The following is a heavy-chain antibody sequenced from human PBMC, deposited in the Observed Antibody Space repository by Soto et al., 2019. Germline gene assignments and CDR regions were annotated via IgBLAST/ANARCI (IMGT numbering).Heavy chain of an antibody. CDR2: ISYDGSNK. V-gene: IGHV3-30-3*01. CDR1: GFTFSSYA. Sequence: PGGSLRLSCAASGFTFSSYAMHWVRQAPGKGLEWVAVISYDGSNKYYADSVKGRFTISRDNSKNTLYLQMNSLRAEDTAVYYCARSSYGSLYYYYGMDVWGQGTTVTVSS. D-gene: IGHD4-17*01. CDR3: ARSSYGSLYYYYGMDV. J-gene: IGHJ6*02.